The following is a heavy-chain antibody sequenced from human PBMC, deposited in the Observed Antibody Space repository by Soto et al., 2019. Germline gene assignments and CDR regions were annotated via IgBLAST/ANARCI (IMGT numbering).Heavy chain of an antibody. J-gene: IGHJ4*02. CDR2: ISGSGGST. CDR3: AKDPQWDWNYSGGGPEVRIPNSFAVDY. CDR1: GFTFSSYA. D-gene: IGHD1-7*01. Sequence: GGSLRLSCAASGFTFSSYAMSWVRQAPGKGLEWVSAISGSGGSTYYADSVKGRFTISRDNSKNRLYLQMNSLRAEDTAVYYCAKDPQWDWNYSGGGPEVRIPNSFAVDYWGQGTLVTVSS. V-gene: IGHV3-23*01.